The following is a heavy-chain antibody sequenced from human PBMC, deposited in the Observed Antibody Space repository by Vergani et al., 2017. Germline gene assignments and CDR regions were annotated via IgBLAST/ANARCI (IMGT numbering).Heavy chain of an antibody. D-gene: IGHD6-19*01. Sequence: EVQLVTSGGGLVQPGGSLRLSCAASGFVFDEYALHWVRQSPGKGLEWVSGISWNRGKIAYADSVKGRFTISRDNSKNTLYLQMNSLRAEDTAVYYCARDSPLYSSGWQTRVSYYFDYWGQGTLVTVSS. V-gene: IGHV3-9*01. CDR3: ARDSPLYSSGWQTRVSYYFDY. J-gene: IGHJ4*02. CDR1: GFVFDEYA. CDR2: ISWNRGKI.